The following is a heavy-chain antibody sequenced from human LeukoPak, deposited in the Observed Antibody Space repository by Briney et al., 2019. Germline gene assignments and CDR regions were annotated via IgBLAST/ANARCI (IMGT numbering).Heavy chain of an antibody. CDR1: GGTFSSYA. CDR2: IIPIFGTA. D-gene: IGHD1-1*01. V-gene: IGHV1-69*05. CDR3: AREGTVDNWNDEGWFDP. Sequence: SVKVPCKASGGTFSSYAISWVRQAPGQGLEWMGGIIPIFGTANYAQKFQGRVTITTDESTSTAYMELSSLRSEDTAVYYCAREGTVDNWNDEGWFDPWGQGTLVTVSS. J-gene: IGHJ5*02.